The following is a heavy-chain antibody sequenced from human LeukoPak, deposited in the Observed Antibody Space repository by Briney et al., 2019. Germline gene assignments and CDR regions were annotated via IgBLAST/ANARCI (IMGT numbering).Heavy chain of an antibody. J-gene: IGHJ4*02. CDR1: GYSFTNYW. Sequence: PGESLKISCKGSGYSFTNYWIGWVRQLPGKGLEWMGLIYPGDSDTRYSPSFQGQVTISADKSISPAYLQWSSLKASDTGMYYCARLLGVRGVSLFGYWGQGTLVTVSS. D-gene: IGHD3-10*01. V-gene: IGHV5-51*01. CDR3: ARLLGVRGVSLFGY. CDR2: IYPGDSDT.